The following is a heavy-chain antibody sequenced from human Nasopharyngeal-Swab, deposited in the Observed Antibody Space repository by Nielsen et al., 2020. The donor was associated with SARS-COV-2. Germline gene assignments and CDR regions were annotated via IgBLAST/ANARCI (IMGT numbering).Heavy chain of an antibody. CDR1: GFTFSSYG. CDR3: AKDRSWRYSSAFFDY. D-gene: IGHD6-19*01. CDR2: ISYDGSNK. Sequence: GESLKISCAASGFTFSSYGIHWVRQAPGKGLEWVAVISYDGSNKYYADSVKGRFTISRDNSKNTLYLQMNSLRAEDTAVYYCAKDRSWRYSSAFFDYWGQGTLVTVSS. V-gene: IGHV3-30*18. J-gene: IGHJ4*02.